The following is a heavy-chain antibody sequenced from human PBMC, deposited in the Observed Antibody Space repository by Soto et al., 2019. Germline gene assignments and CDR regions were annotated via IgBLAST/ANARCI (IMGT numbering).Heavy chain of an antibody. V-gene: IGHV4-34*01. D-gene: IGHD3-9*01. Sequence: QVQLQQWGAGLLKPSETLSLTCAVYGGSFSGYYWSWIRQPPGKGLEWIGEINHSGSTNYNPSLKSRVTISVDTSKNQFSLKLSSVTAADTAVYYCARRGWLLYFDYWGQGTLVTVSS. CDR3: ARRGWLLYFDY. CDR1: GGSFSGYY. CDR2: INHSGST. J-gene: IGHJ4*02.